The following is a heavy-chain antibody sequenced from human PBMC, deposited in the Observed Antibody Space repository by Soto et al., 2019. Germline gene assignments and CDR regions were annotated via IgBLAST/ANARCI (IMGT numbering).Heavy chain of an antibody. J-gene: IGHJ6*03. CDR2: ISAYNGNT. D-gene: IGHD2-2*01. CDR3: SRVVVVPAAMYGGSYYYSMDV. V-gene: IGHV1-18*01. Sequence: QVQLVQSGAEVKKPGASVKVSCKASGYTFTSYGISWVRQAPGQGLEWMGWISAYNGNTNYAQKLQGRVTMTTDTSTSTAYMELSSLRSDDTAVYYCSRVVVVPAAMYGGSYYYSMDVWGKGTTVTVSS. CDR1: GYTFTSYG.